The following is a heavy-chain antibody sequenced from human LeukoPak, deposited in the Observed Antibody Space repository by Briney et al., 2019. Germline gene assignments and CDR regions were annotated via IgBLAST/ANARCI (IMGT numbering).Heavy chain of an antibody. CDR2: FNPSGSST. V-gene: IGHV1-46*01. D-gene: IGHD1-26*01. J-gene: IGHJ4*02. Sequence: ASVKVSCKASGYTFTSFYMHWVRQAPGQGLEWMGIFNPSGSSTTYAQKFQGRVTMTRDTSTSIVYMELSSLGSEDTAVYHCARAGENYYDFYYWGQGTLVTVSS. CDR3: ARAGENYYDFYY. CDR1: GYTFTSFY.